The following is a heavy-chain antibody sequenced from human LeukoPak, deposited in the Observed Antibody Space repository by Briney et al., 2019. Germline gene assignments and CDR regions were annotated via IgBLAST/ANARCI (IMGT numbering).Heavy chain of an antibody. CDR2: TYYSGST. V-gene: IGHV4-59*01. J-gene: IGHJ4*02. CDR3: ARVGGSYYYDSSGLIPFDY. CDR1: GGSISSYY. Sequence: SETLSLTCTVSGGSISSYYWSWIRQPPGKGLEWIGYTYYSGSTNYNPSLKSRVTISVDTSKNQFSLKLSSVTAADTAVYYCARVGGSYYYDSSGLIPFDYWGQGTLVTVSS. D-gene: IGHD3-22*01.